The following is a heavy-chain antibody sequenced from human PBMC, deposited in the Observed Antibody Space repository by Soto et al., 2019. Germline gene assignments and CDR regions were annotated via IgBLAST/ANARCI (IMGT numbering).Heavy chain of an antibody. Sequence: PGGSLRLSCAASGFTFSNAWMNWVRQAPGKGLEWVGRIKSKTDGGTTDYAAPVKGRFTISRDDSKNTLYLQMNSLKTEDTAVNYCNYDFWSGYPDAFDIWGQGTMVTVSS. CDR1: GFTFSNAW. CDR3: NYDFWSGYPDAFDI. D-gene: IGHD3-3*01. J-gene: IGHJ3*02. CDR2: IKSKTDGGTT. V-gene: IGHV3-15*07.